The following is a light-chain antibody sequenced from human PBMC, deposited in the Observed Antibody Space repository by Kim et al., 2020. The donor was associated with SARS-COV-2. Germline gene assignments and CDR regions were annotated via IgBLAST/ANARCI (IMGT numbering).Light chain of an antibody. J-gene: IGLJ3*02. Sequence: SPGQSITISCTGTRSDVGSYNIVSWYQQHPGKAPKLMIYEGSKRPSGVSNRFSGSKSGNTASLTISGLQAEDEADYYCCSYAGSSVFGGGTQLTVL. CDR3: CSYAGSSV. CDR1: RSDVGSYNI. CDR2: EGS. V-gene: IGLV2-23*01.